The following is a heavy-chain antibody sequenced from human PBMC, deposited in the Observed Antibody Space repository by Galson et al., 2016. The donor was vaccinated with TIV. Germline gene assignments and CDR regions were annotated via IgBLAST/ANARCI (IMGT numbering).Heavy chain of an antibody. J-gene: IGHJ6*04. Sequence: SLRLSCASSGLSVSSNYMTWVRQAPGKGLEWVSLISDGGKTYYSDSVRGRFTVSRDNSKNTLYLQMSGLRADDTAVYYCARDRILDAKYYYYYYGLDVWGKGTTVTVSS. CDR3: ARDRILDAKYYYYYYGLDV. CDR1: GLSVSSNY. V-gene: IGHV3-66*02. CDR2: ISDGGKT. D-gene: IGHD1-1*01.